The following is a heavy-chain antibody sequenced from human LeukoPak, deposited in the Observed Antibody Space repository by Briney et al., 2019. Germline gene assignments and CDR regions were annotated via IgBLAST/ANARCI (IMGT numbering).Heavy chain of an antibody. CDR2: IYHSGST. CDR3: ARPRSGGWNLNNWFDP. D-gene: IGHD1-7*01. V-gene: IGHV4-38-2*01. J-gene: IGHJ5*02. Sequence: SETLSLTCAVSGYSISSGYYWGWIRQPPGKGLEWIGSIYHSGSTYYNPSLKSRVTISVDTSKNQFSLKLSSVTAADTAVYYCARPRSGGWNLNNWFDPWGQGTLVTLSS. CDR1: GYSISSGYY.